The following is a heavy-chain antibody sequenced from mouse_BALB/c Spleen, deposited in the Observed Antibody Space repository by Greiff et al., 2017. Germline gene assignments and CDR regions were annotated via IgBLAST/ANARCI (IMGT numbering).Heavy chain of an antibody. J-gene: IGHJ2*01. Sequence: VKLMESGPGLVAPSQSLSITCTVSGFSLTSYGVHWVRQPPGKGLEWLGVIWAGGSTNYNSALMSRLSISKDNSKSQVFLKMNSLQTDDTAMYYCARDFDGYYGYWGQGTTLTVSS. CDR2: IWAGGST. D-gene: IGHD2-3*01. CDR3: ARDFDGYYGY. CDR1: GFSLTSYG. V-gene: IGHV2-9*02.